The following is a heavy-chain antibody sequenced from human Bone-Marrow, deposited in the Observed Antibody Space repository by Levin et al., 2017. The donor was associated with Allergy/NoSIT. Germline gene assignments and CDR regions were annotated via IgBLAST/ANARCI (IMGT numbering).Heavy chain of an antibody. D-gene: IGHD3-16*01. Sequence: PGGSLRLSCAASGFSVNNYWMHWVRQGPGEGLEWVSRINEDGNGINYADSVKGRFTIYRDNAKNTLYLQMNSLRADDTAVYYCSKDTFGGEDQWGQGTLVTVSS. CDR1: GFSVNNYW. CDR2: INEDGNGI. CDR3: SKDTFGGEDQ. V-gene: IGHV3-74*01. J-gene: IGHJ4*01.